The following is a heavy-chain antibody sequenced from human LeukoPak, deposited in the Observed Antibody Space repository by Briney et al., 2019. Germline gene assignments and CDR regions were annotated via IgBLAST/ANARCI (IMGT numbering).Heavy chain of an antibody. CDR3: ARRGRGTYYYFDL. CDR1: EFSVGSNY. D-gene: IGHD2-21*01. V-gene: IGHV3-53*05. J-gene: IGHJ4*02. CDR2: IYSGGST. Sequence: GGSLRLSCAASEFSVGSNYMTWVRQAPGKGLEWVSLIYSGGSTYYADSVKGRFTISRDNSKNTLYLQMNSLTSDDTAVYYCARRGRGTYYYFDLWGQGTLVTVSS.